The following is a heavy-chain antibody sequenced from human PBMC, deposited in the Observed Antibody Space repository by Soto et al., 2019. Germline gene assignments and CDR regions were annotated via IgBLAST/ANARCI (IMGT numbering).Heavy chain of an antibody. V-gene: IGHV1-69*01. J-gene: IGHJ5*02. CDR3: ASAYCGGDCYTQLNWFDP. D-gene: IGHD2-21*02. CDR1: GGTFSSYA. CDR2: IIPIFGTA. Sequence: QVQLVQSGAEVKKPGSSVKVSCKASGGTFSSYAISWVRQAPGQGLEWMGGIIPIFGTANYAQKFQGRVTTTADESTSTAYRGRSSLRSEDTAVYYCASAYCGGDCYTQLNWFDPWGQGSLVTVST.